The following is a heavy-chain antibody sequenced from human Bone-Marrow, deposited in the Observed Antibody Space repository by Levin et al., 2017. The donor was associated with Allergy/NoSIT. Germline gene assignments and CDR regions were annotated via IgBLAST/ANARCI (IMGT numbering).Heavy chain of an antibody. J-gene: IGHJ4*02. CDR2: IYHSGST. CDR3: ARGGGGFLEWLYINY. CDR1: GGSISSGGYS. V-gene: IGHV4-30-2*01. Sequence: SQTLSLTCAVSGGSISSGGYSWSWIRQPPGKGLEWIGYIYHSGSTYYNPSLKSRVTISVDRSKNQFSLKLSSVTAADTAVYYCARGGGGFLEWLYINYWGQGTLVTVSS. D-gene: IGHD3-3*01.